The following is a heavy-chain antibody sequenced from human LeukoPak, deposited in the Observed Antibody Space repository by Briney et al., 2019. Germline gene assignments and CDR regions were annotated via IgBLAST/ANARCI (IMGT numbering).Heavy chain of an antibody. CDR2: ISYDGSNK. J-gene: IGHJ3*02. CDR1: GFTFSSYA. V-gene: IGHV3-30-3*01. CDR3: ARGKGAFDI. Sequence: GGSLRLSCAASGFTFSSYAMHWVRQAPGKGLEWVAVISYDGSNKYYADSVKGRFTISRDNSKNTLYLQMNSLRAEDTAVYYCARGKGAFDIWGQGTMVTVSS.